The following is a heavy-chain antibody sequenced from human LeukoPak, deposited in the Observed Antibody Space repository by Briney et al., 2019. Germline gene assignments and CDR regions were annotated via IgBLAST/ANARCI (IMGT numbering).Heavy chain of an antibody. CDR1: GFTFDDYA. CDR3: AKSSLGDYYFDY. Sequence: GGSLRLSCAASGFTFDDYAMHWVRQAPGKGLEWVSGISWNSGSIGYADSVKGRFTISRDNAKNSLYLQMNSLRAEDTAVYYCAKSSLGDYYFDYWGQGTLVTVSS. J-gene: IGHJ4*02. D-gene: IGHD2-21*02. V-gene: IGHV3-9*01. CDR2: ISWNSGSI.